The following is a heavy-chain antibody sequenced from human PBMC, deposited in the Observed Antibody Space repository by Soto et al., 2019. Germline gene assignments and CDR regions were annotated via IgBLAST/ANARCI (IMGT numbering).Heavy chain of an antibody. CDR2: INHSGST. V-gene: IGHV4-34*01. CDR3: ARDIRFGPNWFDP. D-gene: IGHD3-16*01. Sequence: SETLSLTCAVYGGSFSGYYWSWIRQPPGKGLEWIGEINHSGSTNYNPSLKSRVTISVDTSKNQFSLKLSSVTAADTAVYYCARDIRFGPNWFDPWGQGTLVTVSS. J-gene: IGHJ5*02. CDR1: GGSFSGYY.